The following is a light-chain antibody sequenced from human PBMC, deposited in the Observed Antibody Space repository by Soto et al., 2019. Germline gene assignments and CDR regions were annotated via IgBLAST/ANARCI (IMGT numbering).Light chain of an antibody. V-gene: IGKV1-5*03. CDR1: QSIGSW. J-gene: IGKJ1*01. Sequence: DIQMTQSPSTLSASVGDRVTITCRASQSIGSWLAWFQQKPGKAPKVLIYKASNLESGVPSRFSGSGSGTEFTLTISSLQSDDFATYYCQHYYGYSWTFGKGTKVDIK. CDR2: KAS. CDR3: QHYYGYSWT.